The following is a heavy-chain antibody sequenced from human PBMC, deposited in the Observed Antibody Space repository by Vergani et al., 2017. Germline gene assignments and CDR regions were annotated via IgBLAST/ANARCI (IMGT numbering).Heavy chain of an antibody. Sequence: QLQLQESGPGLVKPSETLSLTCNVSGGSISSSNYYWGWVRQPPGKGLEWIGSIDYSGSTYYNPPLKSRATIFVDRSKNQFSLKLTSVTAAATAVFYCARRGGGGRAFDYWGQGTLVTVSS. CDR2: IDYSGST. V-gene: IGHV4-39*01. CDR1: GGSISSSNYY. CDR3: ARRGGGGRAFDY. J-gene: IGHJ4*02. D-gene: IGHD3-10*01.